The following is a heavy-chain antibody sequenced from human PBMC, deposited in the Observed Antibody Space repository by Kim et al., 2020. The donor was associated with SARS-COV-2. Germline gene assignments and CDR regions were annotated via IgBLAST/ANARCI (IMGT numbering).Heavy chain of an antibody. D-gene: IGHD3-22*01. CDR1: GFTFSSYW. Sequence: GGSLRLSCAASGFTFSSYWMHWVRQAPGKGLVWVSRINSDGSSTSYADSVKGRFTISRDNAKNTLYLQMNSLRAEDTAVYYCARGGEYSTDSSGYYAYYFDYWGQGTLVTVSS. CDR2: INSDGSST. J-gene: IGHJ4*02. CDR3: ARGGEYSTDSSGYYAYYFDY. V-gene: IGHV3-74*01.